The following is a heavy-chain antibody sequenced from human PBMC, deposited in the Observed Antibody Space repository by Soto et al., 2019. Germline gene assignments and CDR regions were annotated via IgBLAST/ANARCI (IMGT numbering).Heavy chain of an antibody. CDR1: GYTFTSYD. CDR2: MNPNSGNT. Sequence: ASVKVSCKASGYTFTSYDINWVRQATGQGLEWMGWMNPNSGNTGYAQKFQGRVTMTRNTSISTAYMELSSLRSEDTAVYYCARGNSRPLWWSSSPRLCYMDVWGKGTTVTVSS. V-gene: IGHV1-8*01. CDR3: ARGNSRPLWWSSSPRLCYMDV. D-gene: IGHD2-21*01. J-gene: IGHJ6*03.